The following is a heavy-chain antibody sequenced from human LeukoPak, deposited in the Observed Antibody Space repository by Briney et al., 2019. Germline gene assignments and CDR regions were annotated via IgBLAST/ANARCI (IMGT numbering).Heavy chain of an antibody. V-gene: IGHV3-33*01. Sequence: GGSLRLSCAASGITFSSYGMHWVRQAPGKGLEWVAVIWYDGSNKYYADSVKGRFTISRDNSKNTLYLQMNSRRAEDTAVYYCARDGSGSYYISNWFDPWGQGTLVTVSS. CDR1: GITFSSYG. D-gene: IGHD3-10*01. CDR2: IWYDGSNK. J-gene: IGHJ5*02. CDR3: ARDGSGSYYISNWFDP.